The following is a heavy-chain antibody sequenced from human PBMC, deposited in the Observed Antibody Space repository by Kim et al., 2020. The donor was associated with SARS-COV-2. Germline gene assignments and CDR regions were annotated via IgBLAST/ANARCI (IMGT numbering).Heavy chain of an antibody. CDR2: INPSGGST. CDR1: GYTFTSYY. D-gene: IGHD6-13*01. Sequence: ASVKVSCKASGYTFTSYYMHWVRQAPGQGLEWMGIINPSGGSTSYAQKFQGRVTMTRDTSTSTVYMELSSLRSEDTAVYYCARSSTPLAAGDAFDYWGQGTLVTVSS. CDR3: ARSSTPLAAGDAFDY. V-gene: IGHV1-46*01. J-gene: IGHJ4*02.